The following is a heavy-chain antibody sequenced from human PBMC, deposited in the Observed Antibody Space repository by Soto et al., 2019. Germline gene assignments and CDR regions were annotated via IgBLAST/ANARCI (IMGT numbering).Heavy chain of an antibody. CDR1: GGSISGSD. D-gene: IGHD6-19*01. CDR2: VYYTGST. V-gene: IGHV4-59*01. CDR3: ARSVAVPGAHIDY. Sequence: XETLSLPFRVSGGSISGSDWSWIRQSPGKGLEWLGYVYYTGSTNYSPSLRSRVSISVDTSKNEFSLRLSSVTAADTAVYFCARSVAVPGAHIDYWGQGTQVTVSS. J-gene: IGHJ4*02.